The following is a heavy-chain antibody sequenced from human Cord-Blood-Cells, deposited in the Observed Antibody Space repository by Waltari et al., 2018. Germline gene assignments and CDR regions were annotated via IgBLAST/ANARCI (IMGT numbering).Heavy chain of an antibody. V-gene: IGHV4-39*01. CDR1: GGSISSSSYY. CDR2: IYYSGST. Sequence: QLQLQESGPGLVKPSETLSLTCTVSGGSISSSSYYWGWIRQPPGKGLEWIGSIYYSGSTDFNPSLKRRVTISVDTSKNQFSLKLSSVTAADTAVYYCASRDIGSSWQLFDYWGQGTLVTVSS. J-gene: IGHJ4*02. D-gene: IGHD6-13*01. CDR3: ASRDIGSSWQLFDY.